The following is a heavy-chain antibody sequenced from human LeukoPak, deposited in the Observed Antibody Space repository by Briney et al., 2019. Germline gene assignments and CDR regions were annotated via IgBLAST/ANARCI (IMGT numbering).Heavy chain of an antibody. CDR2: ISYAGSSE. Sequence: GGSLRLSCVASGFTFSRNAMHWVRQAPGKGLEWVALISYAGSSESYADSVKGRFTISRDNSKNTLYLQMNSLRAEDAAVYYCAKSLPAARYYFDSWGQGTLVTVSS. CDR3: AKSLPAARYYFDS. CDR1: GFTFSRNA. V-gene: IGHV3-30*18. J-gene: IGHJ4*02. D-gene: IGHD6-6*01.